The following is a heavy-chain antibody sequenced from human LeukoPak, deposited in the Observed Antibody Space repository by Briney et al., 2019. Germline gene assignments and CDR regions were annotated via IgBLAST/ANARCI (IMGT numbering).Heavy chain of an antibody. CDR2: INHSGST. D-gene: IGHD6-19*01. J-gene: IGHJ4*02. V-gene: IGHV4-39*07. CDR3: ARDRDSRGWYWGY. Sequence: SETLSLTSTVSGGSISSSSYYWGWIRQPPGKGLEWIGSINHSGSTYYNPSLRSRVTISVDTSKNQFSLKLRSVTAADTAVYYCARDRDSRGWYWGYWGQGTLVTVSS. CDR1: GGSISSSSYY.